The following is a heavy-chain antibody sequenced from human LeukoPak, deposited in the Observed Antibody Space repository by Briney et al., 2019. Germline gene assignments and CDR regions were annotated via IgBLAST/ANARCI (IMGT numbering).Heavy chain of an antibody. CDR1: GFDFSTQW. V-gene: IGHV3-7*01. CDR2: VNQGATQK. Sequence: GGSLRLSCAASGFDFSTQWMSWVRQAPGKGLEWVAIVNQGATQKYYVDSVKGRFTISRDNAKNSLYLQMNSLRAEDTAVYYCASLYGDYSFDYWGQGTLVTVSS. D-gene: IGHD4-17*01. J-gene: IGHJ4*02. CDR3: ASLYGDYSFDY.